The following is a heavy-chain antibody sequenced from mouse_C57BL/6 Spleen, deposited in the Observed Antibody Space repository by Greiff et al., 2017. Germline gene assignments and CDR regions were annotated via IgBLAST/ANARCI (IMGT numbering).Heavy chain of an antibody. Sequence: EVKVVESGGGLVKPGGSLKLSCAASGFTFSGYAMSWVRQTPEKRLEWVATISDGGSYTYYPDNVKGRFTISRDNAKNNLYLQMSHLKSEDTAMYYCARDRYYGSRQGYFDYWGQGTTLTVSS. J-gene: IGHJ2*01. CDR3: ARDRYYGSRQGYFDY. V-gene: IGHV5-4*01. CDR1: GFTFSGYA. D-gene: IGHD1-1*01. CDR2: ISDGGSYT.